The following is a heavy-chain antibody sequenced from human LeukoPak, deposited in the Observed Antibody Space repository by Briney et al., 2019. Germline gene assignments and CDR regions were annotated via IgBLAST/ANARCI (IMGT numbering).Heavy chain of an antibody. D-gene: IGHD2-8*01. Sequence: SETLSLTCAVYGGSFSGYYWSWIRQPPGKGLEWIGEINHSGSTNYSPSLKSRVTISVDTSKNQFSLKLSSVTAADTAVYYCARRVYTGGMDVWGQGTTVTVSS. CDR3: ARRVYTGGMDV. J-gene: IGHJ6*02. CDR1: GGSFSGYY. CDR2: INHSGST. V-gene: IGHV4-34*01.